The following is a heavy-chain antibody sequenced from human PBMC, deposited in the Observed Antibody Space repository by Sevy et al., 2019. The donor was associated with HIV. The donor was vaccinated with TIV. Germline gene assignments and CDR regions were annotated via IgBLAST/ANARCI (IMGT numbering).Heavy chain of an antibody. CDR2: ISGSSGST. CDR1: GFTFSSSA. V-gene: IGHV3-23*01. J-gene: IGHJ4*02. Sequence: GGSLRLSCAASGFTFSSSAMSWVRQAPGKGLEWVSVISGSSGSTYFADSVKGRFTISRDNSKNTRYLQMNSLRAEDTAVYYCAQSYYYDSSDYSAIDYWGQGTLVTVSS. D-gene: IGHD3-22*01. CDR3: AQSYYYDSSDYSAIDY.